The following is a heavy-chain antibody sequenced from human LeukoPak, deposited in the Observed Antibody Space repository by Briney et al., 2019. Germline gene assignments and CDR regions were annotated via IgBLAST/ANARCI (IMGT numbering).Heavy chain of an antibody. CDR2: ISSSSSAI. Sequence: GGSLRLSCAASGFTFSSYSMNRVRQAPGKGLEWVSYISSSSSAIYYADSVKGRFTISRDSAKNSLYLQMNSLRAEDTAVYYCAGKYSSSYPDYFDYWGQGTLVTVSS. CDR1: GFTFSSYS. CDR3: AGKYSSSYPDYFDY. V-gene: IGHV3-48*01. J-gene: IGHJ4*02. D-gene: IGHD6-13*01.